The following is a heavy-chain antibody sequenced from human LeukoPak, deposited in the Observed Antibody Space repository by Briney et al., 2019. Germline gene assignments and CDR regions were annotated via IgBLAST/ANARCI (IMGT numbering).Heavy chain of an antibody. CDR2: IYYSGST. Sequence: SETLSLTCTVSGGSISSSSYYWGWIRQPPGKGLEWIGSIYYSGSTNYNPSLKSRVTISVDTSKNQFSLKLSSVTASDTAVYYCARDPASSGYDYWGQGTLVTVSS. CDR1: GGSISSSSYY. D-gene: IGHD3-22*01. J-gene: IGHJ4*02. CDR3: ARDPASSGYDY. V-gene: IGHV4-39*07.